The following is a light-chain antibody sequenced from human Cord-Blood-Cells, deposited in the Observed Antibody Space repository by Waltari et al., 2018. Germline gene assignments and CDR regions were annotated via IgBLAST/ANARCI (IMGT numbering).Light chain of an antibody. CDR2: AAS. J-gene: IGKJ4*01. Sequence: DIQMTQSPSSLSASVGARVTITCRASQSISSYLNWYQQKPGKAPKLLIYAASSLQSGVPSRFSSSGSGTDFTLTISSLQPEDFATYYCQQSYSTPPTFGGGTKVEIK. CDR1: QSISSY. V-gene: IGKV1-39*01. CDR3: QQSYSTPPT.